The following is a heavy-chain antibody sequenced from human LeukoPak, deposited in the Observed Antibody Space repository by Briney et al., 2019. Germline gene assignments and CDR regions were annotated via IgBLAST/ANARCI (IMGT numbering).Heavy chain of an antibody. D-gene: IGHD2-21*02. CDR2: ISWNSGSI. CDR1: GFTFDDYA. CDR3: ARARTSYCGGDCYSGWFDP. J-gene: IGHJ5*02. Sequence: GGSLRLSCAASGFTFDDYATHWVRQAPGKGLEWVSGISWNSGSIGYADSVKGRFTISRDNAKNSLYLQMNSLRAEDTAVYYCARARTSYCGGDCYSGWFDPWGQGTLVTVSS. V-gene: IGHV3-9*01.